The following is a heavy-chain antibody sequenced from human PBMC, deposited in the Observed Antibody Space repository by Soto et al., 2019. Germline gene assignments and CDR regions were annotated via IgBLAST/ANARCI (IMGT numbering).Heavy chain of an antibody. V-gene: IGHV1-18*04. D-gene: IGHD3-10*01. Sequence: ASVKVSCKASGYTFTSYGISWVRQAPGQGLEWMGWISAYNGNTNYAQKLQGRVTMTTDTSTSTAYMELRSLRSDDTAVYYCARDLGYGSGSYYNNYYYYGMDAWGQGTTVTVSS. CDR3: ARDLGYGSGSYYNNYYYYGMDA. CDR2: ISAYNGNT. CDR1: GYTFTSYG. J-gene: IGHJ6*02.